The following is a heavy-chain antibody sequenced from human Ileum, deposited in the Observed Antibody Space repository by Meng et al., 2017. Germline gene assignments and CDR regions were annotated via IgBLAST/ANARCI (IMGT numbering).Heavy chain of an antibody. J-gene: IGHJ4*02. V-gene: IGHV4-31*03. CDR3: ARGAAPGGVVGGCFDY. Sequence: QVQLQESGPGLVKPSQTLPLTCTFTGGSISSDGYYWSGLPPHPGKGVVFIGYIYHGGPASYTPSLKSRVNISADTSKNKFSLKLSSVPAADTAVYYCARGAAPGGVVGGCFDYWGQGTLVTVSS. CDR2: IYHGGPA. CDR1: GGSISSDGYY. D-gene: IGHD3-16*01.